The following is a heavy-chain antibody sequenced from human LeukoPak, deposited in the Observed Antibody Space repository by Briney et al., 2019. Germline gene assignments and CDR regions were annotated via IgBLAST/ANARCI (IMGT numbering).Heavy chain of an antibody. CDR3: ASWDGGAISPYI. Sequence: SETLPLTCAVYGGSFSGYYWSWIRQPPGKGLEWIGEINHSGSTNYNPSLKSRVTISVDTSKNQFSLKLSSVTAADTAVYYCASWDGGAISPYIWGQGTMVTVSS. CDR1: GGSFSGYY. J-gene: IGHJ3*02. CDR2: INHSGST. V-gene: IGHV4-34*01. D-gene: IGHD3-3*02.